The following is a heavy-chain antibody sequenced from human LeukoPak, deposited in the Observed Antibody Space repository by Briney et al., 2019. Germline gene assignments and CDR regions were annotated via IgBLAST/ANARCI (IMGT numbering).Heavy chain of an antibody. CDR3: TTAVAGTVRIDY. D-gene: IGHD6-19*01. CDR2: IRSKTDGGTI. J-gene: IGHJ4*02. Sequence: GGSLRLSCAASGFTLSNAYMSWVRQAPGKGLEWVGRIRSKTDGGTIDYAAPVKDRFTISRDDSKNTLYLQMNSLKTEGTAVYYCTTAVAGTVRIDYWGQGTLVTVSS. V-gene: IGHV3-15*01. CDR1: GFTLSNAY.